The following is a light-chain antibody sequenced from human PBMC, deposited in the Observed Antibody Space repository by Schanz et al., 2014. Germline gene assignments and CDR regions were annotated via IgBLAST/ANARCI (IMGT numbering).Light chain of an antibody. CDR2: GNN. CDR1: SSNIGAGYD. J-gene: IGLJ2*01. Sequence: QSVLTQPPSVSGAPGQRVTVSCTGSSSNIGAGYDVHWYQQLPGTAPKLLIYGNNNRPSGVPDRFSGSKSATSASLAISGLRSEDEADYYCQSYDSSLSAYVVFGGGTKLTVL. CDR3: QSYDSSLSAYVV. V-gene: IGLV1-40*01.